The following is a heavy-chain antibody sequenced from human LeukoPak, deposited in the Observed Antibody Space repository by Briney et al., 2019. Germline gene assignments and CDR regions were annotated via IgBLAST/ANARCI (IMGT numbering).Heavy chain of an antibody. V-gene: IGHV3-30*02. CDR2: IRYDGSNK. J-gene: IGHJ4*02. Sequence: GGSLRLSCAASGFTFSSYGMPWVRQAPGKGLEWVAFIRYDGSNKYYADSVKGRFTISRDNSKNTLYLQMNSLRAEDTAVYYCAKARIAAAGYGTLFNYWGQGTLVTVSS. CDR1: GFTFSSYG. D-gene: IGHD6-13*01. CDR3: AKARIAAAGYGTLFNY.